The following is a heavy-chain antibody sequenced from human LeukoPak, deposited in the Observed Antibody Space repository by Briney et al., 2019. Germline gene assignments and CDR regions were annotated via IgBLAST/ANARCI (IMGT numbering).Heavy chain of an antibody. CDR2: ITGISDI. Sequence: PGGSLRLSCAASGFTFSSYWMSWVRQAPGKGLEWVSCITGISDIYYADSVKGRFTISRDNAKNSVYLQMNSLRAEDTGIYYCARAIRLWGQGTLVTVSS. CDR1: GFTFSSYW. J-gene: IGHJ4*02. D-gene: IGHD1-1*01. V-gene: IGHV3-21*01. CDR3: ARAIRL.